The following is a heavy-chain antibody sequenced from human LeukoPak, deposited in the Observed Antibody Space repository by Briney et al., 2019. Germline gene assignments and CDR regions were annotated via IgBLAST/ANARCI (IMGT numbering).Heavy chain of an antibody. CDR2: IYYSGST. CDR1: DDSIRSSAYY. CDR3: ASEPYGSGSFLGAFDI. Sequence: SETLSLTCAVSDDSIRSSAYYWGWIRQPPGRGLEWIGSIYYSGSTYYNPSLKSRVTISIDTSKNQFSLKLSSVTAADTAVYYCASEPYGSGSFLGAFDIWGQGTMVTVSS. D-gene: IGHD3-10*01. V-gene: IGHV4-39*01. J-gene: IGHJ3*02.